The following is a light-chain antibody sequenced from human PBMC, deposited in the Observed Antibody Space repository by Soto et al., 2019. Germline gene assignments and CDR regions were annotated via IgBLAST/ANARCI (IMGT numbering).Light chain of an antibody. Sequence: EIVMTQSPATLSVSPGERATLSCRASQSISSKVGWYQQKPGQAPRLLIYGASTRATGVPPRFSGSGSGTEFTLTISSLQSEDFAVYYCQPYTIWSSITFGQGTRLEIK. J-gene: IGKJ5*01. CDR3: QPYTIWSSIT. CDR1: QSISSK. CDR2: GAS. V-gene: IGKV3-15*01.